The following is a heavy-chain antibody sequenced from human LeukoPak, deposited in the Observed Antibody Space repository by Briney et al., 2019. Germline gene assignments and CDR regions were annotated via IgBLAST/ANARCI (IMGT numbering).Heavy chain of an antibody. CDR2: INSDGSIT. CDR3: AKGATYSRDTIDV. CDR1: GLSFLSHW. J-gene: IGHJ3*01. D-gene: IGHD2-15*01. V-gene: IGHV3-74*01. Sequence: PGGSLRLSCAAHGLSFLSHWRHWVRQAPGQGLVWLSSINSDGSITPYADAVKGRFTISRDNARDTWHLQMNSLRVDASALYFCAKGATYSRDTIDVWGQGTVVTV.